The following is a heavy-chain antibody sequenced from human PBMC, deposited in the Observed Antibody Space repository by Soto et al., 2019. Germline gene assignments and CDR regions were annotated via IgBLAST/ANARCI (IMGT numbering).Heavy chain of an antibody. V-gene: IGHV1-18*01. CDR3: ARSGRGYSYGRSFDY. CDR2: ISAYNGNT. J-gene: IGHJ4*02. D-gene: IGHD5-18*01. CDR1: GYTFTSYG. Sequence: GASVKVSCKASGYTFTSYGISWVRQAPGQGLEWMGWISAYNGNTNYAQKLQGRVTMTTDTSTSTAYMELRSLRSDDTAVYYCARSGRGYSYGRSFDYWGQGTLVTVSS.